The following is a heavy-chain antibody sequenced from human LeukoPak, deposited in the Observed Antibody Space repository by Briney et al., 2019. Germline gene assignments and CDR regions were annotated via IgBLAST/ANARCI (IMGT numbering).Heavy chain of an antibody. Sequence: PSETLSLTCTVSGGSVSSGSYYWSWIRQPPGKGLEWIGYIYYSGSTNYNPSLKSRVTISVDTSKNQFSLKLSSVTAADTAVYYCARDPGLDYYGSGSYSYYFDYWGQGTLVTVSS. CDR2: IYYSGST. CDR3: ARDPGLDYYGSGSYSYYFDY. D-gene: IGHD3-10*01. J-gene: IGHJ4*02. V-gene: IGHV4-61*01. CDR1: GGSVSSGSYY.